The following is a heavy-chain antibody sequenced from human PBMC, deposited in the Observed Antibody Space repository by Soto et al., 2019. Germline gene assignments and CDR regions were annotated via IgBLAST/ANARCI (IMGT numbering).Heavy chain of an antibody. CDR1: EFTFSNYW. J-gene: IGHJ4*02. CDR2: MKEDGSET. V-gene: IGHV3-7*01. Sequence: GGSLRLSCEASEFTFSNYWMSWFRQAPGEGLEWVAIMKEDGSETYYVDSVKGRFTISRDNAKNSLHLQMNSLRVEDTAVYYCARARPGAYFDYWGQGTLVTVSS. CDR3: ARARPGAYFDY.